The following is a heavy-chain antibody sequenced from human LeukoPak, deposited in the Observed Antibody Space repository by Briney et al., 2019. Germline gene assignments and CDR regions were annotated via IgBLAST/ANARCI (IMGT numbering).Heavy chain of an antibody. J-gene: IGHJ3*02. D-gene: IGHD6-13*01. CDR1: GYSSTSYW. V-gene: IGHV5-51*01. CDR3: ARLKYSSSPNDGFDI. Sequence: GESLKISCKGSGYSSTSYWIGWVRQMPGQGPEWMRIINPGDADTQYRPSFQGQVTISADKSINTADVQWSRLKASDTAMYYCARLKYSSSPNDGFDIWGQGTMVTVSS. CDR2: INPGDADT.